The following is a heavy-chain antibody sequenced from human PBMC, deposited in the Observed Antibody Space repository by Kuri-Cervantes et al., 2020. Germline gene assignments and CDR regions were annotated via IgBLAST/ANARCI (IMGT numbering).Heavy chain of an antibody. V-gene: IGHV5-51*01. Sequence: GGSLRLSCAASGFTFSSYWIGWVRQMPGKGLEWMGIIYPGDSDTRYSPSFQGQVTISADKSISTAYLQWSSLKASDTAMYYCARRELAVAGYYYYYGMDVWGQGTTVTVSS. D-gene: IGHD6-19*01. J-gene: IGHJ6*02. CDR1: GFTFSSYW. CDR2: IYPGDSDT. CDR3: ARRELAVAGYYYYYGMDV.